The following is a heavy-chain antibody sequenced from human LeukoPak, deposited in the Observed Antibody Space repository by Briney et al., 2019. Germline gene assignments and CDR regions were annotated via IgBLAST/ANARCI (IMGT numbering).Heavy chain of an antibody. D-gene: IGHD3-3*01. CDR2: ISAYNGNT. CDR1: GYTFTSYG. J-gene: IGHJ6*02. Sequence: ASVTVSCKASGYTFTSYGISWVRQAPGQGLEWMGWISAYNGNTNYAQKLQGRVTMTTDTSTSTAYMELRSLRSDDTAVYYCAREQPPPYYDFWSGYYTYYYGMDVWGQGTTVTVSS. V-gene: IGHV1-18*01. CDR3: AREQPPPYYDFWSGYYTYYYGMDV.